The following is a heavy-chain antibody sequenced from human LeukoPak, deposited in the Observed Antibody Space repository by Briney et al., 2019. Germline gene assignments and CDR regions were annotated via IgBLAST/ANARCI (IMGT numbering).Heavy chain of an antibody. J-gene: IGHJ3*02. CDR1: VGTFSSYA. CDR2: IIPIFGTA. D-gene: IGHD6-19*01. CDR3: ARDPSSSGWLYDAFDI. V-gene: IGHV1-69*01. Sequence: SVKVSCKASVGTFSSYAISWLRQAPGQGLEWMGGIIPIFGTANYAQKFQGRVTITADESTSTAYMELSSLRSEDTAVYYCARDPSSSGWLYDAFDIWGQGTMVTVSS.